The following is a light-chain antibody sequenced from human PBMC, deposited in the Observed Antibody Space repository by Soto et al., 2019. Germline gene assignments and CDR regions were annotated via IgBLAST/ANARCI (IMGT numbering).Light chain of an antibody. CDR1: QSVSSSY. CDR3: QQYGSSRT. J-gene: IGKJ1*01. CDR2: GAS. V-gene: IGKV3-20*01. Sequence: DIVLTQSPGTLSLSPGERATLSCRASQSVSSSYLAWYQQKSGQAPRLLIYGASSRATGIPDRFSGSGSGTDFTLTISRLEPEDFAVYYCQQYGSSRTFGQGTKV.